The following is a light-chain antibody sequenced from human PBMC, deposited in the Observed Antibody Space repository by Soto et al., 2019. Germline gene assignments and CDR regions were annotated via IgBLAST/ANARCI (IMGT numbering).Light chain of an antibody. V-gene: IGKV3-15*01. CDR3: QQYNNWWT. CDR1: QSISNN. J-gene: IGKJ1*01. Sequence: EIVMTQSTATLSVSPGERATLSCRASQSISNNLAWYHQRPGQAPRLLIYGASTRATGIPARFSGSGSGTEFTLTISSLKSEDFAVYYCQQYNNWWTFGQGTRVEIK. CDR2: GAS.